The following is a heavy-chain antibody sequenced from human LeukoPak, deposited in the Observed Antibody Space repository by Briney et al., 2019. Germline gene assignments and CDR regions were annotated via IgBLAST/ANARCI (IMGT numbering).Heavy chain of an antibody. J-gene: IGHJ4*02. V-gene: IGHV3-69-1*01. Sequence: PGGSLRLSCVVSGFNFRDAAMTWVRQAPGKGLEWVSYISGRNYITYADSVKGRFTIPRDNAKNSLFVQMNSLRAEDTAVYYCARVRGGNFDFWGQGTLVTVSS. CDR3: ARVRGGNFDF. CDR1: GFNFRDAA. CDR2: ISGRNYI. D-gene: IGHD3-10*01.